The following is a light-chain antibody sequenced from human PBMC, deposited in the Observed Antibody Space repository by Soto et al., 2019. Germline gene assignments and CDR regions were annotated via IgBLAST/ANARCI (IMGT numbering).Light chain of an antibody. CDR3: QSYDSSLSGGVV. CDR1: SSNIGAGYD. J-gene: IGLJ2*01. V-gene: IGLV1-40*01. CDR2: ANS. Sequence: QSVLTQPPSVSGAPGQRVNISCTGSSSNIGAGYDVHWYQHLPGTAPKLVIYANSNRPSGVPDRFSGSKSSTSASLAITGLQAEDEADYYCQSYDSSLSGGVVFGGGTKLTVL.